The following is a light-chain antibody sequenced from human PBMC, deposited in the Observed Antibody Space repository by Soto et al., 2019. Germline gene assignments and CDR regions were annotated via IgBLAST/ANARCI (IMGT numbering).Light chain of an antibody. J-gene: IGKJ1*01. CDR3: QQYGSSGT. CDR1: QSVSSN. Sequence: EIVLTQSPATLSVSPGERATLSCRASQSVSSNLAWYQQKPGQAPRLHIYGASTRATGIPARFSGSGSGTDFTLTISRLEPEDFAVYYCQQYGSSGTFGQGTKVDNK. CDR2: GAS. V-gene: IGKV3-15*01.